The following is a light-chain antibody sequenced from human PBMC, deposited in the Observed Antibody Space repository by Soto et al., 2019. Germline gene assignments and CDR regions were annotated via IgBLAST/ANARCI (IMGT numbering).Light chain of an antibody. J-gene: IGKJ4*01. CDR3: QQRSNWPLLT. CDR2: DAS. V-gene: IGKV3-11*01. Sequence: EIVLTQSPATLSLSPGERATLSCRASQNVSSYLAWYQQKPGQAPRLLIYDASNRATGIPARFSGSGSGTDFTLTISSLEPEDFAVYYGQQRSNWPLLTFGGGTKVEIK. CDR1: QNVSSY.